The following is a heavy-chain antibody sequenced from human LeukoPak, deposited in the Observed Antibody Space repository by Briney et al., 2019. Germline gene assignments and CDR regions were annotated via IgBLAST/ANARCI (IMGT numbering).Heavy chain of an antibody. CDR1: GGSISSYY. D-gene: IGHD5-12*01. V-gene: IGHV4-4*07. CDR2: IYTSGST. Sequence: PSETLSLTCTVSGGSISSYYWSWIRQPAGKGLEWIGRIYTSGSTNYNPSLKSRVTMSVDTSKNQFSLKLSSVTAADTAVYYCARVVATMFTYHYYMDVWGKGTTVTVSS. J-gene: IGHJ6*03. CDR3: ARVVATMFTYHYYMDV.